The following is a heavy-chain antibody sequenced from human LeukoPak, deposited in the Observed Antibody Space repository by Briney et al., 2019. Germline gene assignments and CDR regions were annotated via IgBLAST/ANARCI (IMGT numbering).Heavy chain of an antibody. J-gene: IGHJ5*02. V-gene: IGHV4-30-4*01. D-gene: IGHD3-22*01. CDR2: IYYSGST. CDR1: GGSISSYH. CDR3: ARAAGSSGYYGWFDP. Sequence: SETLSLTCTVSGGSISSYHWSWIRQPPGKGLEWIGYIYYSGSTYYNPSLKSRVTISVDTSKNQFSLKLSSVTAADTAVYYCARAAGSSGYYGWFDPWGQGTLVTVSS.